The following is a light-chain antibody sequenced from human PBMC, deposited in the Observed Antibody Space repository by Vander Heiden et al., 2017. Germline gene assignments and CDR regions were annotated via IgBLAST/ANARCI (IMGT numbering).Light chain of an antibody. CDR1: QSMSSW. V-gene: IGKV1-5*03. J-gene: IGKJ2*01. CDR3: QQYNSFPHT. CDR2: RAS. Sequence: DIQMTQSPSTLSLSVGDRVTITCRASQSMSSWLAWYQQKPGKAPKLLIYRASSLESGVPSRFSGSESGTEFTLTISSLQPDDFATYYCQQYNSFPHTFGQGTKLEI.